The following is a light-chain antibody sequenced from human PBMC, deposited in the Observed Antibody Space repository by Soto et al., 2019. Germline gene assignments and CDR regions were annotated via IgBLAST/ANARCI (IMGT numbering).Light chain of an antibody. CDR3: CSYAGSSDV. Sequence: QSALTQPRSVSGSPGQSVTISCTGTSSDVGGYNYVSWYQQHPGKAPKLMIYDVNKRPSGVPDRLSGSKSGNTASLTISGLQAEDEADYYCCSYAGSSDVFGTGTKVTVL. CDR2: DVN. V-gene: IGLV2-11*01. CDR1: SSDVGGYNY. J-gene: IGLJ1*01.